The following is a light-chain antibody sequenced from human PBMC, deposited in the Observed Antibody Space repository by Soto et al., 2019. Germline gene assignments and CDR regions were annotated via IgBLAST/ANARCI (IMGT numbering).Light chain of an antibody. CDR3: QQYYSTPT. CDR1: QSISSN. Sequence: EIVMTQSPATLSVSPGERATHSCRASQSISSNLAWYQQKPGQAPRLLMFRTSSRATGFPARFSGSGSGTDFTLTISSLQAEDVAVYYCQQYYSTPTFGQGTKVDIK. CDR2: RTS. V-gene: IGKV3-15*01. J-gene: IGKJ1*01.